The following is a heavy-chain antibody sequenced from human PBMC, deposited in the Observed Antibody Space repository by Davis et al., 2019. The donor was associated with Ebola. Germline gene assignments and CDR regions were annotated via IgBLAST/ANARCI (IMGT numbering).Heavy chain of an antibody. J-gene: IGHJ6*02. V-gene: IGHV1-69*13. Sequence: SVKVSCKASGGTFSSYAISWVRQAPGQGLEWMGGIIPIFGTANYAQKFQGRVTITADESTSTAYMELSSLRSEDTAVYYCARSSRVFGVVMFYGMDVWGQGTTVTVSS. CDR1: GGTFSSYA. D-gene: IGHD3-3*01. CDR3: ARSSRVFGVVMFYGMDV. CDR2: IIPIFGTA.